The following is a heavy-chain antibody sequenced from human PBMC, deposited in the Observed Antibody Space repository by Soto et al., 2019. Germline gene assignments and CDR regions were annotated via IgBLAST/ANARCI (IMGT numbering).Heavy chain of an antibody. CDR2: IYYSGST. CDR3: ATSPLGDTAMVL. Sequence: SETLSLTCTVSGGSISSGDYYWSWIRQPPGKGLEWIGYIYYSGSTYYNPSLKSRVTISVDTSKNQFSLKLNSVTAADTAVYYCATSPLGDTAMVLWGQGTLVTVSS. V-gene: IGHV4-30-4*02. J-gene: IGHJ4*02. D-gene: IGHD5-18*01. CDR1: GGSISSGDYY.